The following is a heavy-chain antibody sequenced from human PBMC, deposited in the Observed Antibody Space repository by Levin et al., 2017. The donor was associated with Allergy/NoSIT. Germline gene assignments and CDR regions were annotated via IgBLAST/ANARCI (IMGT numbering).Heavy chain of an antibody. D-gene: IGHD3-22*01. CDR2: INSDGSTT. CDR1: GFTFSNYW. Sequence: GESLKISCAASGFTFSNYWMHWVRQAPGKGLVWVSRINSDGSTTTYADSVTGRFTISRDNAKDTLYLQMNSLRAEDTAVYYCARSADYDSSPDFDYWGQGTLVTVSS. V-gene: IGHV3-74*01. J-gene: IGHJ4*02. CDR3: ARSADYDSSPDFDY.